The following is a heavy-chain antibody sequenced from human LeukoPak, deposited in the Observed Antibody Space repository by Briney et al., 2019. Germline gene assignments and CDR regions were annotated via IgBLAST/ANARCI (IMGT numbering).Heavy chain of an antibody. V-gene: IGHV1-69*04. CDR1: GGTFSSYA. D-gene: IGHD2-2*01. J-gene: IGHJ6*02. CDR2: IIPILGIA. Sequence: SVKVSCKASGGTFSSYAISWVRQAPGQGLEWMGRIIPILGIANYAQKFQGRVTITADKSTSTAYMELSSLRSEDTTVYYCAKSTRFHYYYGMDVWGQGTTVTVSS. CDR3: AKSTRFHYYYGMDV.